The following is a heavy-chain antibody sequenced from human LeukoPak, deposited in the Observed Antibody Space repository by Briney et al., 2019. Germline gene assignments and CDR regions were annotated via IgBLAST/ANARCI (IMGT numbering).Heavy chain of an antibody. CDR3: AKDRAKYGDYGGAFDY. J-gene: IGHJ4*02. V-gene: IGHV3-23*01. D-gene: IGHD4-17*01. CDR2: ISGSGGST. CDR1: GFTFSSYA. Sequence: GGSLRLSCAASGFTFSSYAMSWVRQAPGKGLEWVSAISGSGGSTYYADSVKGRFTVSRDNSKNTLYLQMNSLGAEDTAVYYCAKDRAKYGDYGGAFDYWGQGTLVTVSS.